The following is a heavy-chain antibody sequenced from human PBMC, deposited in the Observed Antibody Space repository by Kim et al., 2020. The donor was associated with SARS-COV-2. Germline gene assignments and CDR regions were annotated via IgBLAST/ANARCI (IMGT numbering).Heavy chain of an antibody. D-gene: IGHD5-12*01. CDR3: ASEKKEWRGYSGYDANFDY. CDR2: INPSGGGA. V-gene: IGHV1-46*01. J-gene: IGHJ4*02. Sequence: ASVKVSCKASGYTFTSYHMHWVRQAPGQGLEWVGKINPSGGGASYAQKFQGRITMTRDTSTSTVYMELRSLRSEDTAVYYCASEKKEWRGYSGYDANFDYGGQGTLVTVSS. CDR1: GYTFTSYH.